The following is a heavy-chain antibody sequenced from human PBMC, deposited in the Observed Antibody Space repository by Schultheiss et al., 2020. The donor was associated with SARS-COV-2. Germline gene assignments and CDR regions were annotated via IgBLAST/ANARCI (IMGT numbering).Heavy chain of an antibody. J-gene: IGHJ6*02. CDR3: ARWNYDILTGYPRSYYYYYGMDV. CDR1: GYTFTGYY. D-gene: IGHD3-9*01. Sequence: ASVKVSCKASGYTFTGYYMHWVRQAPGQGLEWMGWINPNSGGTNYAQKFQGRVTMTRNTSISTAYMELSSLRSEDTAVYYCARWNYDILTGYPRSYYYYYGMDVWGQGTTVTVSS. CDR2: INPNSGGT. V-gene: IGHV1-2*02.